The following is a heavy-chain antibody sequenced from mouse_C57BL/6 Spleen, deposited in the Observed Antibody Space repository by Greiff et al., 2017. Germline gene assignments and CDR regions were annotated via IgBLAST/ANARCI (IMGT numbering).Heavy chain of an antibody. Sequence: QVQLQQPGAELVKPGASVKLSCKASGYTFTSYWMHWVKQRPGQGLEWIGMIHPNSGSTNYNEKFKSKATLTVDKSSSTAYMQLSSLTSEDSAVYYCASCDYDGAWFAYWGQGTLVTVSA. CDR1: GYTFTSYW. J-gene: IGHJ3*01. CDR2: IHPNSGST. V-gene: IGHV1-64*01. CDR3: ASCDYDGAWFAY. D-gene: IGHD2-4*01.